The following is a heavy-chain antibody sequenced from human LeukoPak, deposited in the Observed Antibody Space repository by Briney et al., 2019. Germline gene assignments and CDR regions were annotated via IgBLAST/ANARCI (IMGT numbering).Heavy chain of an antibody. J-gene: IGHJ6*04. CDR3: AELGITMIGGV. D-gene: IGHD3-10*02. Sequence: GGSLRLSCAAPGFTFSSYSMNWVRQAPGKGLEWVSYISSSGSTIYYPDSVKGRFTISRDNAKNSLYLQMNSLRAEDTAVYYCAELGITMIGGVWGKGTTVTISS. CDR1: GFTFSSYS. V-gene: IGHV3-48*04. CDR2: ISSSGSTI.